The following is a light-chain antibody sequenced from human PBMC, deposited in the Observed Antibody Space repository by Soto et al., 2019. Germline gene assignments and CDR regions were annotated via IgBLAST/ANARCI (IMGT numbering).Light chain of an antibody. CDR2: DVS. CDR3: QQYNGYSRP. V-gene: IGKV1-5*01. CDR1: QSIGDS. J-gene: IGKJ1*01. Sequence: IQMTQSPSTLSASVGDRVTITCRASQSIGDSLAWYQQKPGKAPYLLISDVSSLERGVPSRFSGSGSGTEFTLTISSMQPDDFATFYCQQYNGYSRPFGQGTKVDTK.